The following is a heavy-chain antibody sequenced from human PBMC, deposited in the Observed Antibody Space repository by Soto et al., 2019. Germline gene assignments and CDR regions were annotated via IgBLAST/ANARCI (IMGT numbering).Heavy chain of an antibody. V-gene: IGHV4-30-4*01. Sequence: QVQLQESGPRLVKPSQTLSLTCTVSGGSISSDDYYWTWIRQPPGKGLEWIGYIYYSGSTYYNPSLKSRLTRSLDTSKNQFSLKLSSVSAADTAVYYCARDRSNSPDYFDYWGQGTLVTVSS. CDR1: GGSISSDDYY. J-gene: IGHJ4*02. D-gene: IGHD6-6*01. CDR2: IYYSGST. CDR3: ARDRSNSPDYFDY.